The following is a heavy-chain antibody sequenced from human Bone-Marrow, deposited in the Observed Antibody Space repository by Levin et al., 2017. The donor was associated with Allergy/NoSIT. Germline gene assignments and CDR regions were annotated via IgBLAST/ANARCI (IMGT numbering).Heavy chain of an antibody. Sequence: GGSLRLSCAASGFTVSSNYMTWVRQAPGKGLEWVSVIYTGGSTYYADSVKGRFTISRDTSKNTLYLQMNSLRDEDTAVYYCARVPHVYDTSGFYSDNYYYYYGLDVWGQGTTVTVS. CDR2: IYTGGST. CDR3: ARVPHVYDTSGFYSDNYYYYYGLDV. CDR1: GFTVSSNY. D-gene: IGHD3-22*01. V-gene: IGHV3-66*01. J-gene: IGHJ6*02.